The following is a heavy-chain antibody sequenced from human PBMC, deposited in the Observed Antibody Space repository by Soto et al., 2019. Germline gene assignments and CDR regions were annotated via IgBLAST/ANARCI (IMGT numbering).Heavy chain of an antibody. CDR3: XXXXXXXXGELLSSAPTDY. V-gene: IGHV3-30*03. Sequence: QVQLVESGGGVVQPGRSLRLSCAASGFTFSSYGMHWVRQAPGKGLEWVAVISYDGSNKYYADSVKGRFTISRDNSKNXLYLXXXSLXXXXXXXXXXXXXXXXXXGELLSSAPTDYWGQGXXVTVSS. D-gene: IGHD3-10*01. CDR1: GFTFSSYG. CDR2: ISYDGSNK. J-gene: IGHJ4*02.